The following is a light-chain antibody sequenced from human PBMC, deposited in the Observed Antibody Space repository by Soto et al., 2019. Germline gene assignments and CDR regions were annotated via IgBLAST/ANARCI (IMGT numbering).Light chain of an antibody. CDR1: QSVSSN. V-gene: IGKV3-15*01. CDR2: GAS. J-gene: IGKJ2*01. Sequence: EIVMTQSPATLSLSPGEXATLSCRASQSVSSNLAWYQQKPGQAPRLLIYGASTRATGVPARFSGSGSGTEFTLTISTLQSEDFAVYYCQQYNNWPPAYTFGQGTKVDIK. CDR3: QQYNNWPPAYT.